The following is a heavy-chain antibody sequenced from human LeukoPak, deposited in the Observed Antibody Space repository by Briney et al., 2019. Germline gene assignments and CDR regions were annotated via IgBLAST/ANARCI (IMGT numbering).Heavy chain of an antibody. CDR1: GYSFTSSW. J-gene: IGHJ4*02. CDR3: ARRSSIAVRLFDY. CDR2: IYPGDSDI. D-gene: IGHD6-6*01. V-gene: IGHV5-51*01. Sequence: GESLKISCKGSGYSFTSSWIGWVRQMPGKGLEWMGIIYPGDSDIRYSPSFQGQVTISADKSINTAYLQWSSLKASDTALYYCARRSSIAVRLFDYWGQGTLVTVSS.